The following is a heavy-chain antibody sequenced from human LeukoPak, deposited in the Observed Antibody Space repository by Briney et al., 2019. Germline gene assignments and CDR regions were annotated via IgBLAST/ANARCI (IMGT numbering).Heavy chain of an antibody. J-gene: IGHJ4*02. Sequence: SETLSLTCAVYGGSFSGYYWSWIRQPPGKGLEWIGGINHSGSTNYNPSLKSRVTISVDTSKNQLSLKLSSVTAADTAVYYCARGGTMVRGVIPRDYWGQGTLVTVSS. CDR2: INHSGST. CDR3: ARGGTMVRGVIPRDY. CDR1: GGSFSGYY. V-gene: IGHV4-34*01. D-gene: IGHD3-10*01.